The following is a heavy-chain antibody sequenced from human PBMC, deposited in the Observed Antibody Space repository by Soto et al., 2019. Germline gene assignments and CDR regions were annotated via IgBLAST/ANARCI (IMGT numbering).Heavy chain of an antibody. CDR1: GYMFTGFY. V-gene: IGHV1-2*02. CDR2: INPNNGVT. D-gene: IGHD6-19*01. J-gene: IGHJ4*02. Sequence: GASVKVSCKASGYMFTGFYLHWVRQAPGQGLEWMGWINPNNGVTTYAKNFQGRVTMTRDSSISTAYMELSSLRSDDTAVYFCAAAAIPVAGRHPDFWGQGTVVTVLL. CDR3: AAAAIPVAGRHPDF.